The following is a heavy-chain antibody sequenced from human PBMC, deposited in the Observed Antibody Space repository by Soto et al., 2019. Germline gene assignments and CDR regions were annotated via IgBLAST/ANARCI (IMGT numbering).Heavy chain of an antibody. V-gene: IGHV2-5*02. Sequence: QITLKESGPTLVKPTQTLTLTCTFSGFSLTSRPMGVGWIRQPPGKALEWLVFIYWDDDKRYSPSLKSRLTITTDTAGNQVVLTMTHMDPVDTATYYCAHRLSGYYCNGGYFDSWRQGALVTVSS. J-gene: IGHJ4*02. CDR2: IYWDDDK. D-gene: IGHD1-1*01. CDR1: GFSLTSRPMG. CDR3: AHRLSGYYCNGGYFDS.